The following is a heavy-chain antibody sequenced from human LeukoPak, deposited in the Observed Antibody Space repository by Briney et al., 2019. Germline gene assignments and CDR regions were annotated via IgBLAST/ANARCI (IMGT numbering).Heavy chain of an antibody. Sequence: ASVKVPCKASGYTFTGYYVHWVRQAPGQGLEWMGRINPNSGGTNYAQKFQGRVTMTRDTSISTAYMELSRLRSDDTAVYYCATWGSSSWYYFDYWGQGTLVTVSS. V-gene: IGHV1-2*06. CDR2: INPNSGGT. CDR1: GYTFTGYY. D-gene: IGHD6-13*01. CDR3: ATWGSSSWYYFDY. J-gene: IGHJ4*02.